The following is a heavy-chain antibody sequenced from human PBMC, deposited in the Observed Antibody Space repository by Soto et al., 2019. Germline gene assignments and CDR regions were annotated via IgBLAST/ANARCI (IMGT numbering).Heavy chain of an antibody. J-gene: IGHJ3*02. D-gene: IGHD6-19*01. CDR1: GGSISSGDYY. CDR2: IYYSGST. Sequence: QVQLQESGPGLVKPSQTLSLTCTVSGGSISSGDYYWSWIRQPPGKGLEWIGYIYYSGSTYYNPSLKSRVTISVDTSKNQFSLKLSSVTAADTAVYYCARGEWIAVAGTGHDAFDIWGQGTMVTVSS. V-gene: IGHV4-30-4*01. CDR3: ARGEWIAVAGTGHDAFDI.